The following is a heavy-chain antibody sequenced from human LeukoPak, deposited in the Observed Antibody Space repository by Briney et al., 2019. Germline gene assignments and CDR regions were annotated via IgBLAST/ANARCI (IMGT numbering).Heavy chain of an antibody. V-gene: IGHV4-4*02. CDR2: IYHSGST. CDR3: AREGAVAGHYYYGMDV. J-gene: IGHJ6*04. D-gene: IGHD6-19*01. CDR1: GGSISSSNW. Sequence: SETLSLTCAVSGGSISSSNWWSWVRQPPGKGLEWIGEIYHSGSTNYNPSLKSRVTISVDKSKNQFSLKLSSVTAADTAVYYCAREGAVAGHYYYGMDVWGKGTTVTVS.